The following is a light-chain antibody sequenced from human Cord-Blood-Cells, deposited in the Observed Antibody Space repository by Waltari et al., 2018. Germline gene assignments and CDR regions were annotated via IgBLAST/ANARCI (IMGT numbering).Light chain of an antibody. V-gene: IGKV3-15*01. CDR1: QSVSSN. J-gene: IGKJ2*01. Sequence: EIVMTQSPAPLSVSPGERATLSCRASQSVSSNLAWYQQKPGQAPRLLIYGASTRATGIPARFSGSGSGTEFTLTISSLQSEDLAVYYCQQYNNWPIFGQGTKLEIK. CDR3: QQYNNWPI. CDR2: GAS.